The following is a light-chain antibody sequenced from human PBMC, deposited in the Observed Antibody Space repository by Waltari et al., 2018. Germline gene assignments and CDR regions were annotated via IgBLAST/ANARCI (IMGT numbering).Light chain of an antibody. Sequence: QSVLTQPPSASGPPGQRVTISCSGSSPNSGWKQVDWYQQLPGTAPKLLINHNNQLASWFPDRVSGSKSGTSASLAISGLQSEDEADYYCAAWDDSLNGVVFGGGTKLTVL. CDR2: HNN. J-gene: IGLJ2*01. V-gene: IGLV1-44*01. CDR3: AAWDDSLNGVV. CDR1: SPNSGWKQ.